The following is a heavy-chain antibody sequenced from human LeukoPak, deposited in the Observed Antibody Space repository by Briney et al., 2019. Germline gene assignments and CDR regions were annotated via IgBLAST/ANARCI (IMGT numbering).Heavy chain of an antibody. V-gene: IGHV1-18*01. Sequence: ASVKVSCKASGYTFTSYGVSWLRQAPGQGLEWMGWISSYTDDTSYSQKFQDRITMTTDRSTNTAYVELKSLRSDDTAMYYCARGSRYYDSSGYDEALDIWGQGTMVTVSS. J-gene: IGHJ3*02. CDR2: ISSYTDDT. CDR3: ARGSRYYDSSGYDEALDI. CDR1: GYTFTSYG. D-gene: IGHD3-22*01.